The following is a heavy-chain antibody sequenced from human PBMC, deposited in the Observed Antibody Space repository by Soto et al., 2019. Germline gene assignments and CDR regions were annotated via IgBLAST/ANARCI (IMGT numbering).Heavy chain of an antibody. CDR2: ISSNGGST. D-gene: IGHD3-3*01. Sequence: PGGSLRLSCAASGFTFSSYAMHWVRQAPGKGLEYVSAISSNGGSTYYANSVKGRFTISRDNSKNTLYLQMGSLRAEDMAVYYCARLPSDYDFWSGESDYWGQGTLVTVSS. CDR1: GFTFSSYA. J-gene: IGHJ4*02. V-gene: IGHV3-64*01. CDR3: ARLPSDYDFWSGESDY.